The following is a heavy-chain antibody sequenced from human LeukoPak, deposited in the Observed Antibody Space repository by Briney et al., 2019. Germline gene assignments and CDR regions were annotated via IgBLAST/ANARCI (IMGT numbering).Heavy chain of an antibody. V-gene: IGHV3-23*01. J-gene: IGHJ6*02. Sequence: GGSLRPSCAASGFTFSNYAMSWVRQAPGKGLEWVSGISGSGGSTYYADSVKGRFTISRDNSKNTLYLQMNSLTDEDTAVYYCARDGIGYYYYGMDVWGQGTTVTVSS. CDR3: ARDGIGYYYYGMDV. CDR2: ISGSGGST. D-gene: IGHD3-16*01. CDR1: GFTFSNYA.